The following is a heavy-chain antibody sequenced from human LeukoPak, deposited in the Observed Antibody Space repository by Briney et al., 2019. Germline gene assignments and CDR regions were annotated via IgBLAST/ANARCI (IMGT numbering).Heavy chain of an antibody. D-gene: IGHD2-2*01. CDR1: GYSISSGYY. CDR3: ARDIRAYCSSTSCYYYYYMDV. CDR2: IYHSGST. V-gene: IGHV4-38-2*02. J-gene: IGHJ6*03. Sequence: PSETLSLTCTVSGYSISSGYYWGWIRQPPGKGLEWIGSIYHSGSTYYSPSLKSRVTISVDTSKNQFSLKLSSVTAADTAVYYCARDIRAYCSSTSCYYYYYMDVWGKGITVTVSS.